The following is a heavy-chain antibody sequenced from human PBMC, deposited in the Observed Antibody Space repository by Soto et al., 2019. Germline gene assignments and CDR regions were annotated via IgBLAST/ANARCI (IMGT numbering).Heavy chain of an antibody. CDR3: ANHYHDGSARGAFDS. CDR2: ISTDSRTT. J-gene: IGHJ3*02. CDR1: GFTFSNYG. D-gene: IGHD3-22*01. Sequence: PGGSLRLSCAASGFTFSNYGMNWVRQAPGKGLEWVSVISTDSRTTYYAGSVKGRFTISRDNSKNTLYLQMNSLRAEDTAMYYCANHYHDGSARGAFDSWGQGTRVTVAS. V-gene: IGHV3-48*01.